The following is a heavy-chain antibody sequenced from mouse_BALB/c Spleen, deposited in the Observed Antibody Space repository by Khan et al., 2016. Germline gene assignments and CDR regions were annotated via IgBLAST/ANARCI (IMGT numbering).Heavy chain of an antibody. CDR3: ADALFVY. J-gene: IGHJ3*01. CDR2: IYPGDGDT. V-gene: IGHV1-87*01. CDR1: GYTSANYW. Sequence: VQLQESGAELARPGASVRLSCKASGYTSANYWMQWVKQRPGQGLEWIGSIYPGDGDTRYSQKFKDKATLTADTSSSSAYMHLRSVASEDSAVYYCADALFVYWGQGTLVTVSA.